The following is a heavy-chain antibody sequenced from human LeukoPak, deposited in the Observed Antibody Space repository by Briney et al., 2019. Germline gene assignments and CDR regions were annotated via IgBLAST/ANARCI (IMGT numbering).Heavy chain of an antibody. J-gene: IGHJ4*02. CDR3: ASFDQGGFDY. CDR2: IYYSGST. Sequence: SETLPLTCTVSGGSISSYYWSWIRQPPGKGLEWIGYIYYSGSTNYNPSLKSRVTISVDTSKNQFSLKLSSVTAADTAVYYCASFDQGGFDYWGQGTLVTVSS. D-gene: IGHD3-9*01. CDR1: GGSISSYY. V-gene: IGHV4-59*01.